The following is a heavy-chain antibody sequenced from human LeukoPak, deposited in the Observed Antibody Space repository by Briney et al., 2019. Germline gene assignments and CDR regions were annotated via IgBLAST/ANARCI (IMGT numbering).Heavy chain of an antibody. CDR2: ISSGSSTT. V-gene: IGHV3-48*02. CDR1: GFTFSPLG. Sequence: GGSLRLSCAASGFTFSPLGMNWVRQAPGRGLEWGSYISSGSSTTYYADSVKGRFTISRDNAKNSLYLQLNSLRDEDTAVYYCARGRGLTLSYHYFDYWGQGTLVTVSP. CDR3: ARGRGLTLSYHYFDY. D-gene: IGHD3-10*01. J-gene: IGHJ4*02.